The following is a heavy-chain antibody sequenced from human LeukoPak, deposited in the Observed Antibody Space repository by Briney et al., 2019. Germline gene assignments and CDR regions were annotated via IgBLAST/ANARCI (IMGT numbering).Heavy chain of an antibody. V-gene: IGHV3-23*01. CDR3: AKDTCSSTSCYFIYYYYLDV. D-gene: IGHD2-2*01. J-gene: IGHJ6*03. CDR2: ISGSGGST. Sequence: GGSLRLSWAASGFTFSSYAMSWVRQAPGKGLEWVSAISGSGGSTYYADSVKGRFTISRDNSKNTLYLQMNSLRAEDTAVYYYAKDTCSSTSCYFIYYYYLDVWGKGTTVTVSS. CDR1: GFTFSSYA.